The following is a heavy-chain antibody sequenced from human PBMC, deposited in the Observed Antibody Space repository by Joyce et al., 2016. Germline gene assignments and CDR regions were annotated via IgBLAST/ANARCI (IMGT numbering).Heavy chain of an antibody. Sequence: EVQLVQSGPEVKKPGESLRISCKGSGYNFTSHWISLVRQMPGKGLAWIGMIDPSDSYTTYRPSFQGHITISVDKSISTADLQWSSLKASDTAMFYCARLGEHYYDFSSGYFYYYGMDVWGHGTTVTVSS. CDR2: IDPSDSYT. CDR3: ARLGEHYYDFSSGYFYYYGMDV. CDR1: GYNFTSHW. V-gene: IGHV5-10-1*03. J-gene: IGHJ6*02. D-gene: IGHD3-3*01.